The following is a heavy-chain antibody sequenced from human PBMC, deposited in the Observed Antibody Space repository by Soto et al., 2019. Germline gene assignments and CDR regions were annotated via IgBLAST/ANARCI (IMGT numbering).Heavy chain of an antibody. CDR1: GYTFTSYG. Sequence: ASVKVSCKASGYTFTSYGISWVRQAPGQGLEWMGWISAYNGNTSYAQKLQGRVTMTTDTSTSTAYMELRSLRSDDTAVYYCASLRLDTAMVDYYYYGMDVWGQGTTVTVSS. J-gene: IGHJ6*02. CDR3: ASLRLDTAMVDYYYYGMDV. V-gene: IGHV1-18*04. CDR2: ISAYNGNT. D-gene: IGHD5-18*01.